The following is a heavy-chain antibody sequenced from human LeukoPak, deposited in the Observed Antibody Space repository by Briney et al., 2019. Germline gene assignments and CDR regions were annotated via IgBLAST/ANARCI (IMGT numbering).Heavy chain of an antibody. CDR2: IFHSGSI. J-gene: IGHJ3*01. D-gene: IGHD3-22*01. V-gene: IGHV4-38-2*01. CDR3: ARMGVSYYYDSSTYYPTAFDV. Sequence: SETLSLTCAVSGYSISSGYYWGWIRQSPGKGLEWIATIFHSGSIYYNPSLKSRVTLSVDTSKNQFSLRLNSVTAADTALYYCARMGVSYYYDSSTYYPTAFDVWGQGAMVSVSS. CDR1: GYSISSGYY.